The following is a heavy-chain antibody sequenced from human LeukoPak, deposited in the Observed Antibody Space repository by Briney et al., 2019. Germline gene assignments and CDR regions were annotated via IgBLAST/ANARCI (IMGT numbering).Heavy chain of an antibody. Sequence: WASVKVSCKVSGYTLTELSMHWVRQAPGKGLEWMGGFDPEDGETIYAQKFQGRVTMTEDTSTDTAYMELSSLRSEDTAVYYCASPLYYYGSGSPNTGEAAFDIWGQGTMVTVSS. CDR2: FDPEDGET. V-gene: IGHV1-24*01. J-gene: IGHJ3*02. D-gene: IGHD3-10*01. CDR1: GYTLTELS. CDR3: ASPLYYYGSGSPNTGEAAFDI.